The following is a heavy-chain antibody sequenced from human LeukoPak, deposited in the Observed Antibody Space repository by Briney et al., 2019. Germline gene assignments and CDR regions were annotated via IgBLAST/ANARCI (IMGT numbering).Heavy chain of an antibody. D-gene: IGHD2-2*01. Sequence: PSETLSLTCAVSGGSFSGYYWSWIRQPPGKGLEWIGEINHSGSTNYNPSLKSRVTISVDTSKNQFSLKLSSVTAADTAVYYCARRPRGDIVVVPAATHFDYWGQGTLVTVSS. J-gene: IGHJ4*02. CDR2: INHSGST. V-gene: IGHV4-34*01. CDR1: GGSFSGYY. CDR3: ARRPRGDIVVVPAATHFDY.